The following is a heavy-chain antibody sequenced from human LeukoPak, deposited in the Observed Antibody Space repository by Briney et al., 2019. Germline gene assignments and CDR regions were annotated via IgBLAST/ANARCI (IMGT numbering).Heavy chain of an antibody. CDR3: ARLGSGWYQDV. V-gene: IGHV3-21*01. J-gene: IGHJ6*04. CDR1: GFTFSSYS. CDR2: ISSSSSYI. D-gene: IGHD6-19*01. Sequence: PGGSLRLSCAASGFTFSSYSMNWVRQAPGKGLEWVSSISSSSSYIYYADSVKGRFTISRDNAKNSLYLQMNSLRAEGTAVYYCARLGSGWYQDVWGKGTTVTVSS.